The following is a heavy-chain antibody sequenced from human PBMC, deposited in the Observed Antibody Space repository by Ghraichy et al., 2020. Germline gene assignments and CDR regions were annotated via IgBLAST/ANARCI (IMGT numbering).Heavy chain of an antibody. J-gene: IGHJ6*02. D-gene: IGHD2-15*01. CDR2: INHSGST. CDR1: GGSFSGYY. CDR3: ARFLPLRRVVVAATGYYYGMDV. V-gene: IGHV4-34*01. Sequence: SETLSLTCAVYGGSFSGYYWSWIRQPPGKGLEWIGEINHSGSTNYNPSLKSRVTISVDTSKNQFSLKLSSVTAADTAVYYCARFLPLRRVVVAATGYYYGMDVWGQGTTVTVSS.